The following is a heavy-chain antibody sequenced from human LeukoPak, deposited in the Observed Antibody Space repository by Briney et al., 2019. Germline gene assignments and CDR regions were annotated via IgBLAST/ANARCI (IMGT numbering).Heavy chain of an antibody. CDR2: ISSSSSYI. CDR1: GFTFSSYS. D-gene: IGHD6-13*01. J-gene: IGHJ6*02. CDR3: ARDQGGYNYGMDV. V-gene: IGHV3-21*01. Sequence: GGSLRLSCAASGFTFSSYSVNWVRQAPGKGLEWVSSISSSSSYIYYADSVKGRFTISRDNAKNSLYLQMNSLRAEDTAVYYCARDQGGYNYGMDVWGQGTTVTVSS.